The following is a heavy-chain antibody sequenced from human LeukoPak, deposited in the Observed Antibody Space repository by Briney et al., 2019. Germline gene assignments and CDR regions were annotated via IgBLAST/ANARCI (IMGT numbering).Heavy chain of an antibody. CDR1: GFTFSSYG. Sequence: PGGSLRLSCAASGFTFSSYGMHWVGQAPGKGLEWVAVISYDGSNKYYADSVKGRFTISRDNSKNTLYLQMNSLRAEDTAVYYCAKDLFTHIVLMVYAGSDAFDIWGQGTMVTVSS. D-gene: IGHD2-8*01. J-gene: IGHJ3*02. V-gene: IGHV3-30*18. CDR2: ISYDGSNK. CDR3: AKDLFTHIVLMVYAGSDAFDI.